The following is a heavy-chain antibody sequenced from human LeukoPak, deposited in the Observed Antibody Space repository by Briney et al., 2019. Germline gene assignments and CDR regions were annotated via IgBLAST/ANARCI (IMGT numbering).Heavy chain of an antibody. CDR2: IIPIFGTA. D-gene: IGHD3-22*01. J-gene: IGHJ1*01. CDR3: AKDRGESGYSSEYGY. V-gene: IGHV1-69*05. CDR1: GGTFSSYA. Sequence: SVKVSCKASGGTFSSYAISWVRQAPGQGLEWMGGIIPIFGTANYAQKFQGRVTITTDESTSTAYMELSSLRSEDTALYYCAKDRGESGYSSEYGYWGQGTLVTVSS.